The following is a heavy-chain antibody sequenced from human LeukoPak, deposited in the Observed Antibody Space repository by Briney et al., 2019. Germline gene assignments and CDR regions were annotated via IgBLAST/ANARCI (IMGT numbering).Heavy chain of an antibody. J-gene: IGHJ4*02. CDR2: IYYSGTT. CDR3: ARHLYGSGSYWSFDS. CDR1: GGSISSYY. Sequence: PSETLSLTCTVSGGSISSYYWSWIRQPPGKGLEWIGYIYYSGTTNYNPSLKSRVTISVDTSKNQFSLKLSSVTAADTAVYYCARHLYGSGSYWSFDSWGQGTLVTVSS. D-gene: IGHD3-10*01. V-gene: IGHV4-59*08.